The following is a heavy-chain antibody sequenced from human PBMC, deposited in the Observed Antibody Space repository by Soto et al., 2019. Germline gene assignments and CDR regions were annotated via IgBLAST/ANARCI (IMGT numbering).Heavy chain of an antibody. CDR2: INPNSGAT. CDR1: GYTFTGYF. CDR3: ARGGGTILAPLP. Sequence: GASVKVSCKASGYTFTGYFMHWVRQAPGQGLEWMGWINPNSGATKYAQKFQGRVTLSRDTSISTAYMELSGLRSDDTAVYYCARGGGTILAPLPWGQGXLVTVSS. V-gene: IGHV1-2*02. J-gene: IGHJ5*02. D-gene: IGHD3-3*01.